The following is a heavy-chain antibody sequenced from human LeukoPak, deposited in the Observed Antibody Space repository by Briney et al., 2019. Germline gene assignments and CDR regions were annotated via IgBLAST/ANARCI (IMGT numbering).Heavy chain of an antibody. D-gene: IGHD2-2*01. V-gene: IGHV3-23*01. Sequence: PGGSLRLSCAASGFTFSSYAMSWVRQAPGKGLEWVTAISGSGGSTYYADSVKGRFTISRDNSKNTLYLQMNSLRAEDTAVYYCAKDLDCSSTSCYPDYWGQGSLVTVSS. CDR2: ISGSGGST. CDR3: AKDLDCSSTSCYPDY. J-gene: IGHJ4*02. CDR1: GFTFSSYA.